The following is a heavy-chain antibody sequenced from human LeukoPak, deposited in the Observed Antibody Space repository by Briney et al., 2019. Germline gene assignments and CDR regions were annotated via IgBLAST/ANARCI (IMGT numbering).Heavy chain of an antibody. CDR2: IRYDGSNH. CDR1: GFTFSGYG. J-gene: IGHJ4*02. V-gene: IGHV3-30*02. D-gene: IGHD7-27*01. CDR3: AKDLAWGFDY. Sequence: PGGSLRLSCAASGFTFSGYGMHWVRQAPGKGLEWVTFIRYDGSNHNYADSVKGRFTISRDNFKYTLYLQMNSLRPEDTALYYCAKDLAWGFDYWGQGTLVTVSS.